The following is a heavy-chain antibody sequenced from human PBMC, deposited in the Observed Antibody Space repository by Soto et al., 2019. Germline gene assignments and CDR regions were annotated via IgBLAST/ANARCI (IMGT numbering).Heavy chain of an antibody. J-gene: IGHJ4*02. CDR3: ARDEVQGLGASARFDF. CDR2: IHHGGTT. CDR1: GASISSGHYY. D-gene: IGHD1-26*01. V-gene: IGHV4-31*03. Sequence: QVQLQESGPVLVKPSQTLSLTCNVSGASISSGHYYWTWIRQLPGKGLEWIGYIHHGGTTLYSPSLKSRVSISIDTSKSQFSLKLTSVTAADTAVYYCARDEVQGLGASARFDFWGQGTLVTVSS.